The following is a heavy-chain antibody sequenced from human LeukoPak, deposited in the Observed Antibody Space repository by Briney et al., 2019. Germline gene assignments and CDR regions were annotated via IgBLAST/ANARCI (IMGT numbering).Heavy chain of an antibody. D-gene: IGHD5-18*01. CDR2: IYPGDSDT. CDR3: ASGYSYAQMDY. Sequence: NLGESLQISCKGSGYSFTSYWIGWVRQVPGKGLEWMGIIYPGDSDTRYSPSFQGQVTISADKSISTAYLQWSSLKASDTAMYYCASGYSYAQMDYWGQGTLVTVSS. CDR1: GYSFTSYW. J-gene: IGHJ4*02. V-gene: IGHV5-51*01.